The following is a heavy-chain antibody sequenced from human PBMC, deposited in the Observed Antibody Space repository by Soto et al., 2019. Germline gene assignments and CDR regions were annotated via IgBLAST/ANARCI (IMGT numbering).Heavy chain of an antibody. V-gene: IGHV3-11*06. J-gene: IGHJ4*02. CDR1: GFSFSDFY. Sequence: GGSLRLSCAASGFSFSDFYMSWIRQAPGKGLEWISYISSSGSHTPYADSVKGRFTISRDNAKNSVYLQMNSLRAEDTAVYYCARVGSTSAAGVLDYWGLGALVTVSS. D-gene: IGHD6-13*01. CDR2: ISSSGSHT. CDR3: ARVGSTSAAGVLDY.